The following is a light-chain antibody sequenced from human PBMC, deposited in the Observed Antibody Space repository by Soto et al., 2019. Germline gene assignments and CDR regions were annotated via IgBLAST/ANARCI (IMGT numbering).Light chain of an antibody. V-gene: IGLV1-44*01. Sequence: QSVLTQPPSASGTPGQRVTISCSGSSSNIGSNTVNWYQQLPGTAPKHLIYSNNQRPSGVPDRFSGFKSGTSASLAISGLQSEDEADYYCASWDDSLNGSHVVFGGGTKLTVL. CDR2: SNN. CDR3: ASWDDSLNGSHVV. J-gene: IGLJ2*01. CDR1: SSNIGSNT.